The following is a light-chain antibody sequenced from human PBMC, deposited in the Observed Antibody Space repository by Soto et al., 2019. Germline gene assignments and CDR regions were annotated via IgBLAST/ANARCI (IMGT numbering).Light chain of an antibody. V-gene: IGLV2-14*01. J-gene: IGLJ2*01. Sequence: QSALTQPASVSGSPGQSITISCTGTSSDIGGYNYVSWYQQHPGKVPKLMIYDVSNRPSGVSNRFSGSKSGNTASLTISGLQAEDEADYYCSSYTSSSTLGVLFGGGTKLTVL. CDR3: SSYTSSSTLGVL. CDR1: SSDIGGYNY. CDR2: DVS.